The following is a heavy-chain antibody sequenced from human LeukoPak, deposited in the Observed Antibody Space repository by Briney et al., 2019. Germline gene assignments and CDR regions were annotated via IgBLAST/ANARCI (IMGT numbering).Heavy chain of an antibody. V-gene: IGHV4-38-2*01. J-gene: IGHJ4*02. Sequence: SETLSLTCAVSGYSISSGYYWGWIRQPPGKGLEWIGSIYHSGSTYYNPSLKSRVTISVDTSKNQFSLKLSSVTAADTAVYYCARHKIYCSGGSCSDYWGQGTLVTVSS. CDR2: IYHSGST. CDR1: GYSISSGYY. CDR3: ARHKIYCSGGSCSDY. D-gene: IGHD2-15*01.